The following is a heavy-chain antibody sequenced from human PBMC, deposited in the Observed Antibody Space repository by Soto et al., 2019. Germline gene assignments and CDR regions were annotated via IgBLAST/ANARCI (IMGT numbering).Heavy chain of an antibody. V-gene: IGHV4-31*03. J-gene: IGHJ4*02. CDR3: ARDYREARTYYFDY. D-gene: IGHD3-16*02. Sequence: SETLSLTCTVSGGSISSGGYYWSWIRQHPGKGLEWIGYIYYSGSTYYNPSLKSRVTISVDTSKNQFSLKLSSVTAADTAVYYCARDYREARTYYFDYWGQGTLVTVSS. CDR2: IYYSGST. CDR1: GGSISSGGYY.